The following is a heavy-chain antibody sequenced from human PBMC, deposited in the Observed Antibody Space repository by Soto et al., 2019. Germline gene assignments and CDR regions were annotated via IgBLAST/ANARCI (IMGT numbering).Heavy chain of an antibody. J-gene: IGHJ4*02. Sequence: YGMHWVRQAPGKGLDWVAVIWYDGSNKDYAESVKGRFTISRDNSKNTLYLQMNSLRADDTAVYYCASSIIWGQGTLVTV. CDR2: IWYDGSNK. V-gene: IGHV3-33*01. CDR1: YG. CDR3: ASSII.